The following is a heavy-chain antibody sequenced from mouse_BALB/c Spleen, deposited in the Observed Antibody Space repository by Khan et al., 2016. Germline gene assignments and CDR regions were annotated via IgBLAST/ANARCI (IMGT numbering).Heavy chain of an antibody. CDR3: GKGFGNYGFFDF. J-gene: IGHJ2*01. Sequence: QIQLVQSGPELKKPGETVKISCKASGYTFTDYGMNWVKQAPGKGLKWMGRINTYTGESTYADDFKGRFAFALETSASTAYSQNINLKSEDTATYFCGKGFGNYGFFDFWGQGTTLTVSS. D-gene: IGHD2-1*01. CDR2: INTYTGES. CDR1: GYTFTDYG. V-gene: IGHV9-3-1*01.